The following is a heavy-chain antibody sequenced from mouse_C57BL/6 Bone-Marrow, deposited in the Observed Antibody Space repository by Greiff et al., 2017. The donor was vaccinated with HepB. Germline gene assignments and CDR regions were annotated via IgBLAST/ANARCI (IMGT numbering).Heavy chain of an antibody. D-gene: IGHD2-4*01. Sequence: EVQLVESGGGLVQSGRSLRLSCATSGFTFSDFYMEWVRQAPGKGLEWIAASRNKANDYTTEYSASVKGRFIVSRDTSQSILYLQMNALRAEDTAIYYCAREYDYDYFDYWGQGTTLTVSS. V-gene: IGHV7-1*01. CDR2: SRNKANDYTT. CDR3: AREYDYDYFDY. CDR1: GFTFSDFY. J-gene: IGHJ2*01.